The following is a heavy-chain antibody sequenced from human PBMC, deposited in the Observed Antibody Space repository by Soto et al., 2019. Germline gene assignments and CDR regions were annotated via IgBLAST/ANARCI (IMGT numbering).Heavy chain of an antibody. J-gene: IGHJ6*02. D-gene: IGHD4-4*01. V-gene: IGHV3-21*01. CDR1: GFTFSSYS. CDR3: ARDQSHSNYGDYYYGMDV. Sequence: GGSLRLSCAASGFTFSSYSMNWVRQAPGKGLEWVSSISSISSYIYYADSVKGRCTISRDNAKNSLYLQMNSLRAEDTAVYYWARDQSHSNYGDYYYGMDVWGQGTTVTVSS. CDR2: ISSISSYI.